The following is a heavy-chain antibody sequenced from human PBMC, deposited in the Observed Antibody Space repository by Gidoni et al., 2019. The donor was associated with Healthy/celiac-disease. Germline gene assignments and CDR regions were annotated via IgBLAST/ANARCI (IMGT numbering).Heavy chain of an antibody. CDR1: GGSISSSSYY. V-gene: IGHV4-39*01. D-gene: IGHD2-2*02. CDR3: ARQSGDIVVVPAAISWFDP. Sequence: QLQLQESGPGLVKPSETLSLTCTVSGGSISSSSYYWGWIRQPPGKGLEWIGSIYYSGSTYYNPSLKSRVTISVDTSKNQFSLKLSSVTAADTAVYYCARQSGDIVVVPAAISWFDPWGQGTLVTVSS. J-gene: IGHJ5*02. CDR2: IYYSGST.